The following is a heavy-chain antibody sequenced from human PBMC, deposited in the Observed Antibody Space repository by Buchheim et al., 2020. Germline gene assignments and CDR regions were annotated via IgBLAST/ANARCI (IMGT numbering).Heavy chain of an antibody. CDR1: GYTFSNYH. CDR3: ARALTSPDMGVFDP. CDR2: VHPHNGHT. Sequence: QVQLVQSGAEVKKPGASVKVSCKASGYTFSNYHINWVRQATGQGPEWMGWVHPHNGHTGYAQKFQGRATMTRNTSISTAYMELSSLRSEDTAVYYCARALTSPDMGVFDPWGQGTL. J-gene: IGHJ5*02. V-gene: IGHV1-8*01. D-gene: IGHD3-16*01.